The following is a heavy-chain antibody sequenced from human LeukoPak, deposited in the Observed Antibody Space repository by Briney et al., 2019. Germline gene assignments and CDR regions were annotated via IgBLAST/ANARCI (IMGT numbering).Heavy chain of an antibody. V-gene: IGHV5-51*01. Sequence: GESLKISCKGFGYTFTTHWIAWVRQMPGKGLEWMGIIYPGVSDTRYSPSFQGQVTFSADKSISTAYLQWSSLKASDSAMYYCARRDGGRGFDIWGQGTVVTSSS. CDR1: GYTFTTHW. D-gene: IGHD5-24*01. CDR3: ARRDGGRGFDI. CDR2: IYPGVSDT. J-gene: IGHJ3*02.